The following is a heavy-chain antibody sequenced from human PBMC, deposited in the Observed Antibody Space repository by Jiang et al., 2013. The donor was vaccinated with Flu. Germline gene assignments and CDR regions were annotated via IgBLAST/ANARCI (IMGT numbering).Heavy chain of an antibody. CDR2: MNPNSGNT. V-gene: IGHV1-8*01. Sequence: TGQGLEWMGWMNPNSGNTGYAQKFQGRVTMTRNTSISTAYMELSSLRSEDTAVYYCARGLGTYYYYGMDVWGQGTTVTVSS. CDR3: ARGLGTYYYYGMDV. J-gene: IGHJ6*02. D-gene: IGHD3-10*01.